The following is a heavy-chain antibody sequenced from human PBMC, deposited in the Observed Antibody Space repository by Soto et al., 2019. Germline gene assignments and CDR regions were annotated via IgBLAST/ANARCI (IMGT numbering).Heavy chain of an antibody. CDR3: AKVRGSGWYGAQYYFDY. Sequence: GGSLRLSCAASGFAFSTYAMNWVRQAPGKGLEWVSIISGSGRTIYYADSVKGRFAISRDNSKNTLYLQMNSLRAEDTAMYYCAKVRGSGWYGAQYYFDYWGQGTLVTVSS. CDR1: GFAFSTYA. V-gene: IGHV3-23*01. J-gene: IGHJ4*02. D-gene: IGHD6-19*01. CDR2: ISGSGRTI.